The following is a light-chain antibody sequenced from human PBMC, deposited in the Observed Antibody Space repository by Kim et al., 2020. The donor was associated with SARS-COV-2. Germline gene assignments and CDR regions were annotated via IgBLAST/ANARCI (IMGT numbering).Light chain of an antibody. CDR2: DVS. V-gene: IGLV2-14*03. J-gene: IGLJ2*01. CDR1: NSDVGGYDY. Sequence: QWVTISCSGTNSDVGGYDYVSWDQQHPGKAPKFFLVDVSKRSSGISNRFSGSKSGNTASLTISWLQPEGEADYYCSSFTRRSTLIFGGGTHLTVL. CDR3: SSFTRRSTLI.